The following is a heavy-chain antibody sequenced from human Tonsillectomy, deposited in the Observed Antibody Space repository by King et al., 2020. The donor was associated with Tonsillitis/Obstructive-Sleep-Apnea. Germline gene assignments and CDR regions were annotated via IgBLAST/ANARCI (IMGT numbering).Heavy chain of an antibody. D-gene: IGHD3-10*01. J-gene: IGHJ4*02. V-gene: IGHV3-11*05. CDR1: GFTFSDYY. Sequence: VQLVESGGGLVKPGGSLRLSCAASGFTFSDYYMSWIRQAPGKGLEWVSYISSSSYTNYADSVKGRFTISRDNAKNSLYLQMNSLRAEDTAVYYCARGMHPYYYGSGNQYYFDYWGQGTLVTVSS. CDR3: ARGMHPYYYGSGNQYYFDY. CDR2: ISSSSYT.